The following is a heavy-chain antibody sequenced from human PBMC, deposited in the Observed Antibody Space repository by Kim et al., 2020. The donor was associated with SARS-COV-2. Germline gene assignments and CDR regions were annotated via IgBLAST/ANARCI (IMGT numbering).Heavy chain of an antibody. V-gene: IGHV3-9*01. CDR3: AKGTDTYYYYGMDV. Sequence: GGSLRLSCAASGFTFGDYAMHWVRQAPGKGLEWVSGISWNSGSIGYADSVKGRFTISRDNAKNSLYLQMNSLRAEDTALYYCAKGTDTYYYYGMDVWGQGTTVAVSS. CDR1: GFTFGDYA. CDR2: ISWNSGSI. J-gene: IGHJ6*02.